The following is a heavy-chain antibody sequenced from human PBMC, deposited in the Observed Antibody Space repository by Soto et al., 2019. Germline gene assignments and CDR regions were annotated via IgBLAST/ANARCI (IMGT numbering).Heavy chain of an antibody. Sequence: EVQLVESGGGLVKPGGSLRLSCAASGFTFSSYSMNWVRQAPGKGLEWVSSISSSSSYIYYADSVKGRFTISRDNAKNSLSLQMNSLRAEDTAVYYCARDGRYCHGHVYGGQGSRVTVSS. D-gene: IGHD5-18*01. J-gene: IGHJ4*02. V-gene: IGHV3-21*01. CDR1: GFTFSSYS. CDR2: ISSSSSYI. CDR3: ARDGRYCHGHVY.